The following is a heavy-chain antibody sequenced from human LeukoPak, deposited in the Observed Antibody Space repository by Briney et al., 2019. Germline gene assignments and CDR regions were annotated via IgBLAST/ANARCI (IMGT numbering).Heavy chain of an antibody. CDR2: INHSGST. CDR1: GGSFSGYY. J-gene: IGHJ4*02. D-gene: IGHD3-22*01. Sequence: SETLSLTCAVYGGSFSGYYWSWIRQPPGKGLEWIGEINHSGSTNYNPSLKSRVTISVDTSKNQFSLKLSSVTAADAAVYYCARVPDSPRRYCDSSGYALFDYWGQGTLVTVSS. CDR3: ARVPDSPRRYCDSSGYALFDY. V-gene: IGHV4-34*01.